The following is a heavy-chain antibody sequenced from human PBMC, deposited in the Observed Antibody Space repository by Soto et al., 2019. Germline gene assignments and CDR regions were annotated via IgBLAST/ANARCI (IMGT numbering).Heavy chain of an antibody. CDR2: ISSTTNYI. J-gene: IGHJ4*02. Sequence: LRLSCAASGFTFTRYSMNWVRQAPGKGLEWVSSISSTTNYIYYGDSMKGRFTISRDNAKNSLYLEMNSLRAEDTAVYYCARESEDLTSNFDYWGQGTMVTVSS. CDR1: GFTFTRYS. V-gene: IGHV3-21*06. CDR3: ARESEDLTSNFDY.